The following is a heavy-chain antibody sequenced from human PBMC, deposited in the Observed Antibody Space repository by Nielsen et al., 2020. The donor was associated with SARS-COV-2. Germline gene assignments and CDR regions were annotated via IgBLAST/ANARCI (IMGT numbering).Heavy chain of an antibody. CDR2: IYYSGST. J-gene: IGHJ4*02. CDR1: GGSFSGYY. Sequence: SETLSLTCAVYGGSFSGYYCSWDRQPHGKGLEWIGYIYYSGSTNYNPSLKSRFTISVTTSKNQFSLKLSSVTAADTAVYYCARGFDYWGQGTLVTVSS. V-gene: IGHV4-59*01. CDR3: ARGFDY.